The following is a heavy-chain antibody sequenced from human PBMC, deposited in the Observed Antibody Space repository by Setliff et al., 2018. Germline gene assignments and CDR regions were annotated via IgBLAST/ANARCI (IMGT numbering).Heavy chain of an antibody. Sequence: LSLTCTVSGGSISSGDYYWSWIRQPPGKGLEWIGYIYSSGSTYYNPSLKSRVSISVDTSKNQLSLKLSSVTAADTAVYYCARESRYYYDNLGTLDYWGQGTLVTVSS. CDR2: IYSSGST. D-gene: IGHD3-22*01. J-gene: IGHJ4*02. CDR1: GGSISSGDYY. CDR3: ARESRYYYDNLGTLDY. V-gene: IGHV4-30-4*08.